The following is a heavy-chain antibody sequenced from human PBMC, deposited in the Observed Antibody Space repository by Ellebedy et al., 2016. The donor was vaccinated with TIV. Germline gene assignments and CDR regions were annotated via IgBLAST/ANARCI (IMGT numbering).Heavy chain of an antibody. CDR1: GFTFSSYS. D-gene: IGHD3-22*01. CDR3: AKGPGGSGYYYLDY. CDR2: ISSSSSYI. Sequence: GGSLRLSXAASGFTFSSYSMNWVRQAPGKGLEWVSSISSSSSYIYYADSVKGRFTISRDNAKNSLYLQMNSLRAEDTALYYCAKGPGGSGYYYLDYWGQGTLVTVSS. J-gene: IGHJ4*02. V-gene: IGHV3-21*04.